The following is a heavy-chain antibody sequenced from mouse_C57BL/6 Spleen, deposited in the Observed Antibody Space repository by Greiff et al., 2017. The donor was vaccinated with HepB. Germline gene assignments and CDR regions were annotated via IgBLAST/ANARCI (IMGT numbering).Heavy chain of an antibody. J-gene: IGHJ3*01. CDR2: IWTGGGT. D-gene: IGHD2-2*01. CDR1: GFSLTSYA. CDR3: ASMVTTRGFAY. V-gene: IGHV2-9-1*01. Sequence: LMAPSPSLSITCTVSGFSLTSYAISWVRQPPGKGLEWLGVIWTGGGTNYNSALKSRLSISKDNSKSQVFLKMNSLQTDDTARYYCASMVTTRGFAYWGQGTLVTVSA.